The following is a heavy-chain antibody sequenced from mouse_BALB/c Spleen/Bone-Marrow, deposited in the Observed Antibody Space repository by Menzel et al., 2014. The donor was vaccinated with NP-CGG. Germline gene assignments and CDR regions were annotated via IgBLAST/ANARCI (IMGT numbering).Heavy chain of an antibody. CDR3: ARARGVTTATPYYFDY. CDR2: ISGGGNS. J-gene: IGHJ2*01. Sequence: EVQGVESGGGLVKPGGSLKLSCAASGFSFSSYAVSWVRQTPEKRLEWVASISGGGNSYHSDNMKGRFTISRDNARSILYLQMSSLRSEDTAMYYCARARGVTTATPYYFDYWGQGTALTVSS. CDR1: GFSFSSYA. D-gene: IGHD1-2*01. V-gene: IGHV5-6-5*01.